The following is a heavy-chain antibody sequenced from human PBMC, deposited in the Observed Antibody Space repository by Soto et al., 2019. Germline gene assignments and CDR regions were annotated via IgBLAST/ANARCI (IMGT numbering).Heavy chain of an antibody. J-gene: IGHJ5*02. V-gene: IGHV4-59*01. Sequence: SETLSLTCTVSGGSISSYYWSWIRQPPGKGLEWIGYIYYSGSTNYNPSLKSRVTISVDTSKDQFSLKLSSVTAADTAVYYCARDFAQLWRNWFDPWGQGTLVTVSS. CDR1: GGSISSYY. CDR2: IYYSGST. CDR3: ARDFAQLWRNWFDP. D-gene: IGHD5-18*01.